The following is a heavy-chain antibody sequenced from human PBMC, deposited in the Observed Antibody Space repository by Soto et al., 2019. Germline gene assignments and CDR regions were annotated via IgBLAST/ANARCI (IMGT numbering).Heavy chain of an antibody. CDR2: IYSGGAT. CDR3: ARDKPYCDSGDMDV. J-gene: IGHJ6*03. Sequence: EVQLVESGGGLVQPGGSLRLSCAASGFTVSDHYMSWVRQAPGKGLEWVSVIYSGGATKYADDEKGRFTISRDATRNTIYHQLNSLRGEDAAVYDCARDKPYCDSGDMDVLGEGTTVTDSS. D-gene: IGHD3-10*01. V-gene: IGHV3-66*01. CDR1: GFTVSDHY.